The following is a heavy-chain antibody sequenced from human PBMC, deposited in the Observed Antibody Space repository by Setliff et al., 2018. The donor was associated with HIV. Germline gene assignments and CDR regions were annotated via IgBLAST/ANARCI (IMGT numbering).Heavy chain of an antibody. CDR2: IYYSGST. J-gene: IGHJ6*02. V-gene: IGHV4-39*01. CDR1: GGSISSGSYY. Sequence: SETLSLTCTVSGGSISSGSYYWGWIRRSPGKGLEWIGTIYYSGSTYSNPSLQSRLTISLDTSKKQFALKLHSMTAADTAVYYCARGSSCSSSSCYLYYYYYYGVDVWGPGTAVTVSS. CDR3: ARGSSCSSSSCYLYYYYYYGVDV. D-gene: IGHD2-2*01.